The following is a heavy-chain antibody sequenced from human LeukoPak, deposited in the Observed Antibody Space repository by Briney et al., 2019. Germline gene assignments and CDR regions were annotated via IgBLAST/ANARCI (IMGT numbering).Heavy chain of an antibody. CDR3: ARGGYYGSGRMRY. CDR1: GFTFSNYS. V-gene: IGHV3-21*01. J-gene: IGHJ4*02. D-gene: IGHD3-10*01. CDR2: ISSSSYI. Sequence: GGSLRLSCAASGFTFSNYSMNWVRQAPGKGLEWVSSISSSSYIYYADSVKGRFTISRDNAKNSVYLQMNSLRAEDTAVYYCARGGYYGSGRMRYWGQGTLVTVSS.